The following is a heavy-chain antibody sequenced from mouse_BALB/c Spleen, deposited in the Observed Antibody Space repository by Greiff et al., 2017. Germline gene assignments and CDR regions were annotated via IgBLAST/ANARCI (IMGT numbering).Heavy chain of an antibody. CDR3: ARFYYYGSSSWFAY. CDR2: ISYSGST. D-gene: IGHD1-1*01. CDR1: GYSITSDYA. V-gene: IGHV3-2*02. Sequence: EVKLVESGPGLVKPSQSLSLTCTVTGYSITSDYAWNWIRQFPGNKLEWMGYISYSGSTSYNPSLKSRISITRDTSKNQFFLQLNSVTTEDTATYYCARFYYYGSSSWFAYWGQGTLVTVFA. J-gene: IGHJ3*01.